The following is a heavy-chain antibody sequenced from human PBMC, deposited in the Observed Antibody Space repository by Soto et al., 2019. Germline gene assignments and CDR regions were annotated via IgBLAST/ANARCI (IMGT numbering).Heavy chain of an antibody. V-gene: IGHV1-69*13. CDR2: IIPIFGTA. D-gene: IGHD1-26*01. Sequence: ASVKVSCKASGGTFSSYAISWVRQAPGQGLEWMGGIIPIFGTANYTQKFQGRVTITADESTSTAYMELSSLRSEDTAVYYCARLIVGAYYRSDFDYWGQGTLVTVSS. CDR3: ARLIVGAYYRSDFDY. J-gene: IGHJ4*02. CDR1: GGTFSSYA.